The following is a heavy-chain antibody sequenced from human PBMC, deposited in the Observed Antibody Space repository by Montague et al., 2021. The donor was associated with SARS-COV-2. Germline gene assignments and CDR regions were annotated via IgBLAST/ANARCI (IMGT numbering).Heavy chain of an antibody. Sequence: SLRLSFAASGFTFSSYAMHWVRQAPGKGLEWVAVISYDGSNKYYADSVKGRFTISRDNSKNTLYLQMNSLRAEDTAAYHCARAAQKQYVLLWFGELLHDAFDIWGQGTMVTVSS. CDR2: ISYDGSNK. V-gene: IGHV3-30-3*01. J-gene: IGHJ3*02. CDR3: ARAAQKQYVLLWFGELLHDAFDI. D-gene: IGHD3-10*01. CDR1: GFTFSSYA.